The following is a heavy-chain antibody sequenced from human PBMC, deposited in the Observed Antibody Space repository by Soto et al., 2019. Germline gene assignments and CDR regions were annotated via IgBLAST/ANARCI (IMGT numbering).Heavy chain of an antibody. Sequence: GGSLRLSCTDSEFTFSVYWMHWVRQAPGKGLEWVSRIDPYGTGINYADSVKGRFTISRDNAKNTLYLQMNSLRGEDTAMYYCTKDTFGERDSWGQGRLVTVSS. CDR1: EFTFSVYW. J-gene: IGHJ5*01. D-gene: IGHD3-10*01. CDR3: TKDTFGERDS. V-gene: IGHV3-74*01. CDR2: IDPYGTGI.